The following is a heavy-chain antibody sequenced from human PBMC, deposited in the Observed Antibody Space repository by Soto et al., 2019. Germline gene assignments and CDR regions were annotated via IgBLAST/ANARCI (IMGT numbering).Heavy chain of an antibody. D-gene: IGHD4-17*01. Sequence: GASVKVSCKASGGTFSSHAISWVRQSPGQGLEWMGGIIPIFGTANYAQKFQGRVTITADESTSTAYMELSSLRSEDTAVYYCSRWADDYGDYGRAFAIWGQGTRVTVAS. CDR3: SRWADDYGDYGRAFAI. J-gene: IGHJ3*02. CDR2: IIPIFGTA. V-gene: IGHV1-69*13. CDR1: GGTFSSHA.